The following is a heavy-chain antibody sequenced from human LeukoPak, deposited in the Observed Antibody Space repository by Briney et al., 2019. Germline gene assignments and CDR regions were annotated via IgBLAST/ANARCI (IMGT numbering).Heavy chain of an antibody. D-gene: IGHD3-10*01. Sequence: GGSLRLSCAASGFTFDDYGMSWVRQAPGKGLEWVSGINWNGGSTGYADSVKGRFTISRDNAKNSLYLQMNSLRAEDTALYCCAREGVDYYYYYMDVWGKGTTVTVSS. CDR1: GFTFDDYG. CDR3: AREGVDYYYYYMDV. CDR2: INWNGGST. V-gene: IGHV3-20*04. J-gene: IGHJ6*03.